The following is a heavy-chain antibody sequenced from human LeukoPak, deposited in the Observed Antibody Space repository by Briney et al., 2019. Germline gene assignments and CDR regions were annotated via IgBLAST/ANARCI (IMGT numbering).Heavy chain of an antibody. CDR3: ASLRLKYYDVWSSYPQDAFDI. V-gene: IGHV4-34*01. CDR2: INHSGST. D-gene: IGHD3-3*01. CDR1: GGSFSGYY. Sequence: SETLSLTCAVYGGSFSGYYWSWIRQPPGKGLEWIGEINHSGSTNYNPSLKSRVTISVDTSKNQFSLKLSSVTAADTAVYYCASLRLKYYDVWSSYPQDAFDIWGEGTMVTVSS. J-gene: IGHJ3*02.